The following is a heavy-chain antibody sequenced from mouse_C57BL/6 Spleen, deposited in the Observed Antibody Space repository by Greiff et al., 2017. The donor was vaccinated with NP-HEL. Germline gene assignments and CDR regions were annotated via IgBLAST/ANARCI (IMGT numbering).Heavy chain of an antibody. D-gene: IGHD1-1*01. CDR1: GFTFSSYA. CDR3: TRVATTVVAGYFDV. J-gene: IGHJ1*03. CDR2: ISSGGDYI. V-gene: IGHV5-9-1*02. Sequence: EVQLVESGEGLVKPGGSLKLSCAASGFTFSSYAMSWVRQTPEKRLEWVAYISSGGDYIYYADTVKGRFTISRDNARNTLYLQMSSLKSEDTAMYYCTRVATTVVAGYFDVWGTGTTVTVSS.